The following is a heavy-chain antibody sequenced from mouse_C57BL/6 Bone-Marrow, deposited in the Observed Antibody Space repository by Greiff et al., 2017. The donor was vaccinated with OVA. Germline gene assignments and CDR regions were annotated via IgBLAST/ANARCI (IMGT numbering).Heavy chain of an antibody. V-gene: IGHV3-6*01. CDR3: ASVNYYGSSFYYYAMDY. Sequence: ESGPGLVKPSQSLSLTCSVTGYSITSGYYWNWIRQFPGNKLEWMGYISYDGSNNYNPSLKNRISITRYTSMNQFFLKLNSVTTEDTATYYCASVNYYGSSFYYYAMDYWGQGTSVTVSS. CDR1: GYSITSGYY. J-gene: IGHJ4*01. CDR2: ISYDGSN. D-gene: IGHD1-1*01.